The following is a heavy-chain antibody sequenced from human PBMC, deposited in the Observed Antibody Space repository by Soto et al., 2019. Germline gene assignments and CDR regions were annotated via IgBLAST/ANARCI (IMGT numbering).Heavy chain of an antibody. V-gene: IGHV4-59*01. CDR1: GGSISSYY. Sequence: KTSETLSLTCTVSGGSISSYYWSWIRQPPGKGLEWIGYIYYSGSTNYNPSLKSRVTISVDTSKNQFSLKLSSVTAADTAVYYCARDQYSRYSSSWYYFDYWGQGTLVTVS. CDR2: IYYSGST. D-gene: IGHD6-13*01. CDR3: ARDQYSRYSSSWYYFDY. J-gene: IGHJ4*02.